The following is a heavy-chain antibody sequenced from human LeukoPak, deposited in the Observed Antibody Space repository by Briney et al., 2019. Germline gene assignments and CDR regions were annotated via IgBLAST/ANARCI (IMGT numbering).Heavy chain of an antibody. CDR2: MSPNSGDT. CDR3: ARGPPNWGYDY. J-gene: IGHJ4*02. Sequence: ASAKVSCKASGYTFTSYDFNWVRQATGQRPEWMGWMSPNSGDTGYAQKFQDRVAMTRNTSISTAYMELSSLRSDDTAVYYCARGPPNWGYDYWGPGTLVTVSS. CDR1: GYTFTSYD. D-gene: IGHD7-27*01. V-gene: IGHV1-8*01.